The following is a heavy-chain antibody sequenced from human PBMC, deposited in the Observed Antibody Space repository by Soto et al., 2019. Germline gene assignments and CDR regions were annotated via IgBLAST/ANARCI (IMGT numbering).Heavy chain of an antibody. CDR3: ARDRYGRIFDY. J-gene: IGHJ4*02. Sequence: GGALRLSFAAPGFPFSSFSMNWVRQAPGKGLEWVSYISSTSSTTYYTDSVKGRFTISRDNAKNSLYLQMNSLRAEDTAVYYCARDRYGRIFDYWGQGTLVTVSS. D-gene: IGHD5-18*01. V-gene: IGHV3-48*01. CDR2: ISSTSSTT. CDR1: GFPFSSFS.